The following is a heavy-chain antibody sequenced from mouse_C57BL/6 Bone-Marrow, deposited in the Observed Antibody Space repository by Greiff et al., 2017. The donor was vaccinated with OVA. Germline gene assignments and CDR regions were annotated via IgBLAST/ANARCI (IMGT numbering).Heavy chain of an antibody. Sequence: VQLKESGGGLVQPGGSLKLSCAASGFTFSDYGMAWVRQAPRKGPEWVAFISNLAYSIYYADTVTGRFTISRENAKNTLYLEMSSLRSEDTAMYYCARHDAWFAYWGQGTLVTVSA. V-gene: IGHV5-15*01. CDR2: ISNLAYSI. CDR1: GFTFSDYG. CDR3: ARHDAWFAY. J-gene: IGHJ3*01. D-gene: IGHD2-3*01.